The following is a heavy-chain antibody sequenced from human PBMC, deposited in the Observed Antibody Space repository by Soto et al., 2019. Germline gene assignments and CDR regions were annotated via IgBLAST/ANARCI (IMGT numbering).Heavy chain of an antibody. V-gene: IGHV4-31*03. CDR1: GGSISSGGYY. Sequence: NPSETLSLTCTVSGGSISSGGYYWSWIRQHPGKGLEWIGYIYNSEDTYYNPSLESRPTISADTSKNQVSLKMSSVTAADTAVYYCARRAPYMVRGQRPLYYFDYWGQGTLVTVSS. J-gene: IGHJ4*02. D-gene: IGHD3-10*01. CDR3: ARRAPYMVRGQRPLYYFDY. CDR2: IYNSEDT.